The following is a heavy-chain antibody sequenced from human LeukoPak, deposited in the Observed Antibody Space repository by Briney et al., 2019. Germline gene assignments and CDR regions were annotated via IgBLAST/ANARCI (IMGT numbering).Heavy chain of an antibody. V-gene: IGHV4-61*01. CDR2: IYYSGST. Sequence: SETLSLTCAVSGYSISSGYYWGWIRQPPGKGLEWIGYIYYSGSTNYNPSLKSPVTISVDTSKNQFSLKLSSVTAADTAVYYCASSAMVPYYFDSWGQGTLVTVSS. CDR1: GYSISSGYY. J-gene: IGHJ4*02. D-gene: IGHD3-10*01. CDR3: ASSAMVPYYFDS.